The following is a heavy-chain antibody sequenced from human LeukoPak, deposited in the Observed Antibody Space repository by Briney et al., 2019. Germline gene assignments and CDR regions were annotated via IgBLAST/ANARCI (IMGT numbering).Heavy chain of an antibody. Sequence: PSQTLSLTCTVSGGSISSGSYYWRWIRQPAGKGLEWIGRIYTSGSTNYNPSLKSRVTMSVDTSKNQFSLKLSSVTAADTAVYYCARVEDYYGSGGSRWFDPWGQGTLVTVSS. CDR1: GGSISSGSYY. CDR2: IYTSGST. V-gene: IGHV4-61*02. J-gene: IGHJ5*02. CDR3: ARVEDYYGSGGSRWFDP. D-gene: IGHD3-10*01.